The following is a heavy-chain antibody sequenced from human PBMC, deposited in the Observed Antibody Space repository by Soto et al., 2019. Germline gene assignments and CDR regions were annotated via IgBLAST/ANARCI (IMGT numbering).Heavy chain of an antibody. J-gene: IGHJ1*01. CDR3: ARGRYGGNAWDFQH. CDR1: CYTLTSYG. V-gene: IGHV1-18*01. D-gene: IGHD4-17*01. CDR2: ISAYNCNT. Sequence: ASVKVSCKASCYTLTSYGITWVRQAPGQGLEWMGWISAYNCNTNYAQKLQGRVTMTTDTSTSEAYVELRRLRYADTAVYYCARGRYGGNAWDFQHWGQGTLVTVSS.